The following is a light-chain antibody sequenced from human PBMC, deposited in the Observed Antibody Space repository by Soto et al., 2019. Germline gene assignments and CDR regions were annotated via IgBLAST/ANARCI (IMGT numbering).Light chain of an antibody. J-gene: IGKJ1*01. CDR2: GAS. Sequence: EIVLTQSPGTLSLSPGERATLSCRASQSVNSNYLAWYQQKPGQSPRVLIYGASSRATGIPDRFSGSGSGTDFTLTISRLEPEDFAVYYCQQYDNSFRTFGQVTKVEIK. CDR1: QSVNSNY. CDR3: QQYDNSFRT. V-gene: IGKV3-20*01.